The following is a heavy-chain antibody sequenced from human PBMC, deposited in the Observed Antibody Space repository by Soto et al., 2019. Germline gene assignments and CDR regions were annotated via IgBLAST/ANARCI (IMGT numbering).Heavy chain of an antibody. CDR2: IWYDGSNK. Sequence: PGGSMRLSCAASGFTFSRYGMHWVRQATGKGLAWVAVIWYDGSNKYYADSVKGRFTISRDNSKNTLYLQMNSLRAEDTAVYYCARVTSSSSWNWFDPWGQGTLVTVSS. CDR3: ARVTSSSSWNWFDP. CDR1: GFTFSRYG. J-gene: IGHJ5*02. V-gene: IGHV3-33*01. D-gene: IGHD6-13*01.